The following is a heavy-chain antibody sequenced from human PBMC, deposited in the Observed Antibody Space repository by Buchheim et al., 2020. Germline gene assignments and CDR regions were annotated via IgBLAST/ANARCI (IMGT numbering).Heavy chain of an antibody. V-gene: IGHV3-23*01. CDR2: ISGSGGST. CDR3: AKDVTIFGVVIIGYFDY. Sequence: EVQLLESGGGLVQPGGSLRLSCAASGFTFSSYAMSWVRQAPGKGLEWVSAISGSGGSTYYADSVKGRFTISRDNSKNTPDLQMNSLRAEDTAVYYCAKDVTIFGVVIIGYFDYWGQGTL. D-gene: IGHD3-3*01. CDR1: GFTFSSYA. J-gene: IGHJ4*02.